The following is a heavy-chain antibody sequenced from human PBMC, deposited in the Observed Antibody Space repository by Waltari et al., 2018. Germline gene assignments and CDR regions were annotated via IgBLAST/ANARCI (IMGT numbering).Heavy chain of an antibody. D-gene: IGHD2-15*01. Sequence: QVQLQESGPGLVKPSQTLSLTCTVSGGSISSGDYYWSWIRQPPGKGLEWIGYIYYSGSTLYNPSLKSRVTRSVDTSKNQFSLKLSSVTAADTAVYYCARSSDMRIGYSFAYWGQGTLVTVPS. CDR3: ARSSDMRIGYSFAY. CDR1: GGSISSGDYY. CDR2: IYYSGST. V-gene: IGHV4-30-4*08. J-gene: IGHJ4*02.